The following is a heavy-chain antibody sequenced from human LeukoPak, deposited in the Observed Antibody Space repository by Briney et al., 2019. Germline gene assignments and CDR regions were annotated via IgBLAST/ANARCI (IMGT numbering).Heavy chain of an antibody. V-gene: IGHV3-74*01. J-gene: IGHJ4*02. CDR1: GFTFSTYW. CDR3: AREFYHHSDNYDSGN. CDR2: INSDGSDA. D-gene: IGHD3-16*01. Sequence: PGGSLRLSCAASGFTFSTYWMHWVRQAPGKGLVWVSRINSDGSDASYADSVKGRFTISRDNAKNTLYLQMNSLRAEDTAVYYCAREFYHHSDNYDSGNWGQGTLVTVSS.